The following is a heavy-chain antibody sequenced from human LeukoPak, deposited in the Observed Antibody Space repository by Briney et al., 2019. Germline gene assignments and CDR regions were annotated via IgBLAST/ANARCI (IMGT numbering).Heavy chain of an antibody. J-gene: IGHJ4*02. CDR2: IYYSGST. CDR3: AREWFGGYFDY. V-gene: IGHV4-30-4*01. Sequence: SQTLSLTCTVSGGSISSGDYYWRWIRQPPGKGLEWIGYIYYSGSTYYNPSLKGRVTISVDTSKNQFSLKLSSVTAADTAVYYCAREWFGGYFDYWGQGTLVTVSS. D-gene: IGHD3-10*01. CDR1: GGSISSGDYY.